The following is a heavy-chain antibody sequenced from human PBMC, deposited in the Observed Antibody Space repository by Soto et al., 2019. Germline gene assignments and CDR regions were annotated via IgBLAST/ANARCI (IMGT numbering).Heavy chain of an antibody. CDR1: GGSISSGDYH. Sequence: QVQLQESGPGLVKPSQTLSLTCTVSGGSISSGDYHWSWIRQPPGKGLEWIGFVYYTGNTYYNPSLKSRVXXSXAXSKNQFSLKLSSVTAADTAVYYCARSAFWSGYYTDYWGQGTLVTVSS. D-gene: IGHD3-3*01. V-gene: IGHV4-30-4*08. CDR2: VYYTGNT. CDR3: ARSAFWSGYYTDY. J-gene: IGHJ4*02.